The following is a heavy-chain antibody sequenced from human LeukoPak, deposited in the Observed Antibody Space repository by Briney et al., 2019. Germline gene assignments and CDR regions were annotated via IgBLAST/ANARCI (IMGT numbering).Heavy chain of an antibody. CDR3: GYYDSRGYWDY. Sequence: GGSLRLSCAASGFTFSSFWMTWVRQAPGKGLEWVANIKEDGSATHYVDSVKGRFTISRDNAKNSLYLQMNGLRAEDTAVYHCGYYDSRGYWDYWGQGTLVTVSS. J-gene: IGHJ4*02. V-gene: IGHV3-7*01. D-gene: IGHD3-22*01. CDR1: GFTFSSFW. CDR2: IKEDGSAT.